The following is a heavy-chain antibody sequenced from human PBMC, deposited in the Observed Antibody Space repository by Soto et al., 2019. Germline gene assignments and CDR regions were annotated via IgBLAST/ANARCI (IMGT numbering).Heavy chain of an antibody. Sequence: GGSLRLSCAASGFTFSSYWMHWVRQAPGKGLVWVSRINSDGSSTSYADSGKGRFTISRDNAKNTLYLQMNSLRAEDTAVYYCARPGQISSWTNWFDPWGQGTLVTVSS. CDR2: INSDGSST. CDR1: GFTFSSYW. CDR3: ARPGQISSWTNWFDP. D-gene: IGHD6-13*01. V-gene: IGHV3-74*01. J-gene: IGHJ5*02.